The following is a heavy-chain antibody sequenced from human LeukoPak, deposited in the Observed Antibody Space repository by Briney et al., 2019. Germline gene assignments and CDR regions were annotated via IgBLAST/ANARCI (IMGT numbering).Heavy chain of an antibody. CDR3: ARAGELGYCSSTSCLYGGNAFDI. D-gene: IGHD2-2*01. V-gene: IGHV4-30-2*01. CDR1: GGSISSGGYS. J-gene: IGHJ3*02. Sequence: SETLSLTCAVSGGSISSGGYSWSWIRQPPGKGLEWIGYIYHSGSTYYNPSLKSRVTISVDRSKNQFSLKLSSVTAADTAVNYCARAGELGYCSSTSCLYGGNAFDIWGQGAMVTVSS. CDR2: IYHSGST.